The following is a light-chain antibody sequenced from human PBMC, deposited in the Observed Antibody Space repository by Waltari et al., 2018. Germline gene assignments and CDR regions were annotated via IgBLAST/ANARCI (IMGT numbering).Light chain of an antibody. Sequence: QSALTQPASVSGTPGQSITISCTGTNSDGGNYNLVSWYQHPPGEAPKLMICEVIKRPSGVSNRFSGSKSGNTASLTISGLQAEDEADYYCCSYAGSGTYVFGTGTKVTVL. J-gene: IGLJ1*01. CDR3: CSYAGSGTYV. CDR2: EVI. V-gene: IGLV2-23*02. CDR1: NSDGGNYNL.